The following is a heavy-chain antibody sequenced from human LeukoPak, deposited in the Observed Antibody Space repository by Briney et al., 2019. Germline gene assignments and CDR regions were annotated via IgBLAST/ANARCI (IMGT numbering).Heavy chain of an antibody. Sequence: ASVKVSCKASGYTFTSYAMHWVRQAPGQGLEWMGWISAYNGNTNYAQKLQGRVTMTTDTSTSTAYMELRSLRSDDTAVYYCVRLPGEYDYYDSSGYYFWPFWGQGTLVTVSS. CDR3: VRLPGEYDYYDSSGYYFWPF. V-gene: IGHV1-18*01. CDR1: GYTFTSYA. J-gene: IGHJ1*01. CDR2: ISAYNGNT. D-gene: IGHD3-22*01.